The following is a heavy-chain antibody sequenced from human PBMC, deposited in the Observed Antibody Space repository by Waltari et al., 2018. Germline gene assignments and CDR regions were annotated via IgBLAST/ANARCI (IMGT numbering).Heavy chain of an antibody. J-gene: IGHJ1*01. CDR1: GFTSVTHA. CDR3: AKPFYNWDDPLHS. D-gene: IGHD1-20*01. Sequence: EVQLLESGGGLVQPGGSLRLSCQASGFTSVTHAINWVRQAPGKGLEWVSSISGSDATYYADSVKGLFTISRDYSDNTVYLQMDSLRADDTAVYFCAKPFYNWDDPLHSWGQGTPVTVSS. V-gene: IGHV3-23*01. CDR2: ISGSDAT.